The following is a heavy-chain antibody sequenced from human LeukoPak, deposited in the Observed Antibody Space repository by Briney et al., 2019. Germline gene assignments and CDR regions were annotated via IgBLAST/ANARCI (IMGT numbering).Heavy chain of an antibody. D-gene: IGHD3-9*01. CDR1: GFTFSSYS. CDR2: VTSSSRTI. Sequence: HPGGSLRLSCAASGFTFSSYSMNWVRQAPGKGPEWIAYVTSSSRTIYYADSVKGRFTISRDNAKNSLYLQMNSLRAEDTAVYYCARDYDILTGPPHYGMDVWGQGTTVTVSS. V-gene: IGHV3-48*04. J-gene: IGHJ6*02. CDR3: ARDYDILTGPPHYGMDV.